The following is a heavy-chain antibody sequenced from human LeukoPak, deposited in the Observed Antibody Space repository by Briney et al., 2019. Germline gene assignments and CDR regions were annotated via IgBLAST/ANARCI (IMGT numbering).Heavy chain of an antibody. J-gene: IGHJ3*02. D-gene: IGHD4-17*01. CDR1: GFMFSSNW. V-gene: IGHV3-33*08. CDR2: IWYDGSNK. CDR3: ARGEDYGDYDAFDI. Sequence: GGSLRLSCAASGFMFSSNWMSWVRLAPGKGLEWVAVIWYDGSNKYYADSVKGRFTISRDNSKNTLYLQMNSLRAEDTAVYYCARGEDYGDYDAFDIWGQGTMVTVSS.